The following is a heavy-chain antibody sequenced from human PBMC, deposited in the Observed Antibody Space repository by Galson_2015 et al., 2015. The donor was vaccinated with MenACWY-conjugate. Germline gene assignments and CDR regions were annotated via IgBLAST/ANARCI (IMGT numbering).Heavy chain of an antibody. Sequence: SLRLSCAASGFTFSSYAMSWVRQAPGKGLEWVSAISSSGGSTYYADSVKGRFTSSRDNSKNTLYLQMNSLRAEDTAVYYCAKSVVSSDSGECGYFYDYWGQGTLVTVSS. D-gene: IGHD5-18*01. CDR1: GFTFSSYA. V-gene: IGHV3-23*01. J-gene: IGHJ4*02. CDR3: AKSVVSSDSGECGYFYDY. CDR2: ISSSGGST.